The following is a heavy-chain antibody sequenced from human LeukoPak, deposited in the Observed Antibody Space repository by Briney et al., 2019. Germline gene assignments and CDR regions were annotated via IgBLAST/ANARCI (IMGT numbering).Heavy chain of an antibody. Sequence: SETLSLTCTVSGGSISSYYWSWTRQPAGKGLEWIGRIYTSGRTNYDPSLKSRVTMSVDTSKNHFSLKLSSVTAADTAVYYCAGGKYYYDSSGYLYAFNIWGQGTMVTVS. J-gene: IGHJ3*02. CDR2: IYTSGRT. D-gene: IGHD3-22*01. CDR3: AGGKYYYDSSGYLYAFNI. V-gene: IGHV4-4*07. CDR1: GGSISSYY.